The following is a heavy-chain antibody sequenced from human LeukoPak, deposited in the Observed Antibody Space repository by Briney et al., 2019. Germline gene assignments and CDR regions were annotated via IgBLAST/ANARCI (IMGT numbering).Heavy chain of an antibody. CDR1: GFTFSSYA. V-gene: IGHV3-23*01. CDR2: ISGGGGST. CDR3: AKSWEGYSYASDY. D-gene: IGHD5-18*01. Sequence: PGGSLRLSCAASGFTFSSYAMSWVRQAPGKGLEWVSAISGGGGSTYYADSVKGRFTISRDNSKNTLYLQMNSLRAEDTAVYYCAKSWEGYSYASDYWGQGTLVTVSS. J-gene: IGHJ4*02.